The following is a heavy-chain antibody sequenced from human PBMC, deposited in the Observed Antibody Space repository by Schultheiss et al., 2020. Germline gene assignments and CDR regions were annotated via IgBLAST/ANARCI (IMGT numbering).Heavy chain of an antibody. CDR2: INWNGGST. CDR3: ARRGYYYDSSGYYHLFDY. Sequence: ESLKISCAASGFTFDDYGMSWVRQAPGKGLEWVSGINWNGGSTGYADSVKGRFTISRDNAKNSLYLQMNSLRAEDTALYHCARRGYYYDSSGYYHLFDYWGQGTLVTVSS. V-gene: IGHV3-20*01. J-gene: IGHJ4*02. CDR1: GFTFDDYG. D-gene: IGHD3-22*01.